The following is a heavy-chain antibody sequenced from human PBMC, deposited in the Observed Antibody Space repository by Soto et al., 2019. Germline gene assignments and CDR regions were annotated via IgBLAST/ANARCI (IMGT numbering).Heavy chain of an antibody. Sequence: QVQLVQSGAEVKKPGSSVKVSCKASGGTFSSYAISWVRQAPGQGLEWMGGIIPIFGTANYAQKFQGRVTITADESTSKAYMELSSLRSEDTAVYYCARLYCSGGSCYSGWFDPWGQGTLVTVSS. CDR3: ARLYCSGGSCYSGWFDP. J-gene: IGHJ5*02. V-gene: IGHV1-69*01. CDR1: GGTFSSYA. CDR2: IIPIFGTA. D-gene: IGHD2-15*01.